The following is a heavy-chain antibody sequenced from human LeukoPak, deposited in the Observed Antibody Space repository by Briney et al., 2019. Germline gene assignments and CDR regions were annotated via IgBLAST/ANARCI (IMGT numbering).Heavy chain of an antibody. D-gene: IGHD3-10*01. Sequence: GGSLRLSCAASGFTFSSYWMSWVRQAPGKGLEWVSYISSSGSTIYYADSVKGRFTISRDNAKNSLYLQMNSLRAEDMAVYYCARERITMVRGVIHYGMDVWGQGTTVTVSS. V-gene: IGHV3-48*04. CDR2: ISSSGSTI. CDR1: GFTFSSYW. J-gene: IGHJ6*02. CDR3: ARERITMVRGVIHYGMDV.